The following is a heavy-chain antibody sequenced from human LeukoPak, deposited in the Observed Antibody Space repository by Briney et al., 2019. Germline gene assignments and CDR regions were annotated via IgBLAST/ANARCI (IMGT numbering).Heavy chain of an antibody. D-gene: IGHD4-17*01. Sequence: PGGSLRLSCAASGFTFSSYSMNWVRQAPGKGLEWVSSISSSSSYIYYADSVKGRFTISRDNAKNSLYLQMNSPRAEDTAVYYCARAKTTPIYYYYMDVWGKGTTVTVSS. V-gene: IGHV3-21*01. CDR2: ISSSSSYI. J-gene: IGHJ6*03. CDR3: ARAKTTPIYYYYMDV. CDR1: GFTFSSYS.